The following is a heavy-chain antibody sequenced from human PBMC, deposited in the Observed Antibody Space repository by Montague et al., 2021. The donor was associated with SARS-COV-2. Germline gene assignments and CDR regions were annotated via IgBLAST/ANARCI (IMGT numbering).Heavy chain of an antibody. CDR1: GSSLRTSGMC. D-gene: IGHD6-19*01. Sequence: PALVKPTQTLTLTCTFSGSSLRTSGMCVSWIRQPPGKALEWLALIDWDDDKYYSTSLETRLNISKDTSKNQVVLTMTNMGPVDTATYYCARVRTEQWLALSFDYWGQGTLVTVSS. CDR2: IDWDDDK. V-gene: IGHV2-70*01. J-gene: IGHJ4*02. CDR3: ARVRTEQWLALSFDY.